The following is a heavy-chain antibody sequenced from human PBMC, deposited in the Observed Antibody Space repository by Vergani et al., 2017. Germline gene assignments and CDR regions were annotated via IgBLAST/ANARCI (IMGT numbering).Heavy chain of an antibody. CDR1: GYTFTSYA. Sequence: QVQLVQSGAEVKKPGASVKVSCKASGYTFTSYAMHWVRQAPGQRLEWMGWINAGNGNTKYSQKFQGRVTITRDTSASTAYMELSRLRSDDTAVYYCAREWGKGGPAYYYYYGMDVWGQGTTVTVSS. CDR2: INAGNGNT. J-gene: IGHJ6*02. CDR3: AREWGKGGPAYYYYYGMDV. V-gene: IGHV1-3*01. D-gene: IGHD3-16*01.